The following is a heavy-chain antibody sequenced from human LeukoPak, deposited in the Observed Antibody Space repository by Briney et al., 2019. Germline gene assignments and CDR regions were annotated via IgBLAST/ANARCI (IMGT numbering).Heavy chain of an antibody. CDR1: GFNVSNNF. D-gene: IGHD3/OR15-3a*01. CDR3: VRDSTNDWTGYYYGMDV. V-gene: IGHV3-53*01. CDR2: MYSGGST. J-gene: IGHJ6*02. Sequence: GGSLRLSCAASGFNVSNNFMNWVRQAPGKGLEWVSVMYSGGSTYYAGSVKGRFTISRDNSKNTLYLQMNSLRLEDTAVYYCVRDSTNDWTGYYYGMDVWGQGTTVTVSS.